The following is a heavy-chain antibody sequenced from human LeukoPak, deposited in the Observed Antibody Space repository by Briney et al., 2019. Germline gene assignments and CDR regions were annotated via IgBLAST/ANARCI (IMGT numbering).Heavy chain of an antibody. CDR2: IYYSGST. D-gene: IGHD3-10*01. CDR3: ARGGYYGSGNDFRFDP. J-gene: IGHJ5*02. V-gene: IGHV4-59*01. Sequence: SETLSLTCTVSGGSISSYYWSWIRQPPGKGLEGSGYIYYSGSTNYNPSLKSRVTISVDSSKNQFSLKLSSVTAADTAVYYCARGGYYGSGNDFRFDPWGQGTLVTVSS. CDR1: GGSISSYY.